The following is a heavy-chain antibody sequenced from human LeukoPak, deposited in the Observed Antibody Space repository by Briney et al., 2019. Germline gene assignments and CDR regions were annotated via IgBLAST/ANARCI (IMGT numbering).Heavy chain of an antibody. J-gene: IGHJ2*01. V-gene: IGHV4-59*08. CDR3: ARRAAANWYFGL. Sequence: PSETLSLTCTVSGTSISSSHWSWIRQPPGKGLECLGYISNTGSTTYNPSLKSRVTISLDTSKDQFSLELKSVTAADTAVYYCARRAAANWYFGLWGRGTLVTVSS. D-gene: IGHD6-25*01. CDR2: ISNTGST. CDR1: GTSISSSH.